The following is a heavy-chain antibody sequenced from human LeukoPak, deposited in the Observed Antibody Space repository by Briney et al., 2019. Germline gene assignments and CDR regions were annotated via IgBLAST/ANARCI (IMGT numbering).Heavy chain of an antibody. D-gene: IGHD4-23*01. Sequence: PGGSPRLSCTASGFTFSDFWMHWVRQAPGKGLVWVSRINSNEGSRGYADSARGRFTISRDNAKNTLYLQMNSLRAEDTAVYYCARDDGGNPNDAFDIWGQGTMVTVSS. V-gene: IGHV3-74*01. CDR1: GFTFSDFW. CDR3: ARDDGGNPNDAFDI. CDR2: INSNEGSR. J-gene: IGHJ3*02.